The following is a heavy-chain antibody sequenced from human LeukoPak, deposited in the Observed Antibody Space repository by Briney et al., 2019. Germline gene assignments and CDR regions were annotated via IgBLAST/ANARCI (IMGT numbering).Heavy chain of an antibody. CDR1: GGTFSSYA. V-gene: IGHV1-69*04. CDR3: AARAYCSGGSCYYSHAEYFQH. Sequence: ASVKVSCKASGGTFSSYAISWVRRAPGQGLEWMGRIIPILGIANYAQKFQGRVTITADKSTSTAYMELSSLRSEDTAVYYCAARAYCSGGSCYYSHAEYFQHWGQGTLVTVSS. J-gene: IGHJ1*01. CDR2: IIPILGIA. D-gene: IGHD2-15*01.